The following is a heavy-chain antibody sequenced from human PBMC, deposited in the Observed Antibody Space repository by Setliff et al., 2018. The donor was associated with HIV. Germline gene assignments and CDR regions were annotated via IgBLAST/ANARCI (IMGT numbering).Heavy chain of an antibody. J-gene: IGHJ4*02. CDR3: AKDYCGGDCYSGRGYYFDY. CDR1: GFTFSSYA. D-gene: IGHD2-21*02. Sequence: PGGSLRLSCAASGFTFSSYAMHWVRQAPGKGLEWVAVISYDGSNKYYADSVKGRFTISRDNSKDTLYLRMNSLRGEDTATYYRAKDYCGGDCYSGRGYYFDYWGQGTLVTVSS. CDR2: ISYDGSNK. V-gene: IGHV3-30-3*01.